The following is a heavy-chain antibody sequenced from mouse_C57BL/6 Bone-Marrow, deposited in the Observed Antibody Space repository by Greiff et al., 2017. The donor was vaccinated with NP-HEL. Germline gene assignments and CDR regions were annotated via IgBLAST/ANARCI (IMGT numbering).Heavy chain of an antibody. D-gene: IGHD1-1*01. V-gene: IGHV1-81*01. J-gene: IGHJ1*03. CDR2: IYPRSGNT. CDR3: ARSRYYYGSSYWYFDV. Sequence: QVQLKESGAELARPGASVKLSCKASGYTFTSYGISWVKQRTGQGLEWIGEIYPRSGNTYYNEKFKGKATLTADKSSSTAYMELRSLTSEDSAVYFCARSRYYYGSSYWYFDVWGTGTTVTVSS. CDR1: GYTFTSYG.